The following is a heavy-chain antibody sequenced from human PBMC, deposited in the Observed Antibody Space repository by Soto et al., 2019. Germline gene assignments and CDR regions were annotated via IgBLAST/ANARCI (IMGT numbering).Heavy chain of an antibody. J-gene: IGHJ2*01. D-gene: IGHD4-17*01. V-gene: IGHV4-39*01. CDR1: GGSISSSSYY. CDR2: IYYSGST. Sequence: QLQLQESGPGLVKPSETLSLTCTVSGGSISSSSYYWGWIRQPPGKGLEWIGSIYYSGSTYYNPSLKSRVTISVDTSKNQFSLKLSSVTAADTAVYYCARIRYGDYLYWYFDLWGRGTLVTVSS. CDR3: ARIRYGDYLYWYFDL.